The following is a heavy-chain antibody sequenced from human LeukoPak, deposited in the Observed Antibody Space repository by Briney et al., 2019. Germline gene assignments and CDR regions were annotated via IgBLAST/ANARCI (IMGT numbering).Heavy chain of an antibody. CDR1: GLTVSNNY. CDR2: IYSGGTT. D-gene: IGHD1-26*01. J-gene: IGHJ4*02. V-gene: IGHV3-53*01. Sequence: GGSLRLSCAASGLTVSNNYMSWVRQAPGKGLEWVSVIYSGGTTYYADSVKGRFTISRDNSKNTLYLQMNSLRAEDTAVYYCARERGRATVYFDYWGQGTLVTVSS. CDR3: ARERGRATVYFDY.